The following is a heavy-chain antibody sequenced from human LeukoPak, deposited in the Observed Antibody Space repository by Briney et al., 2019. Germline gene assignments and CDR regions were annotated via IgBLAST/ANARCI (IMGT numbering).Heavy chain of an antibody. CDR1: GGYITYYY. CDR3: ARRVGKAADGNPFDI. V-gene: IGHV4-59*08. CDR2: MYYSGST. Sequence: SETLSLTCTVSGGYITYYYWSWIRQPPGKGLEWIGYMYYSGSTDYNPSLKSRVTISVDTSKNQFSLKLRSVTAADTAVYYCARRVGKAADGNPFDIWGQGTMVTVSS. D-gene: IGHD6-13*01. J-gene: IGHJ3*02.